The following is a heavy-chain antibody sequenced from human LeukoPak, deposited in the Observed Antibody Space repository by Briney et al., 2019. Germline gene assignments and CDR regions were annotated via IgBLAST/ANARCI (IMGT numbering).Heavy chain of an antibody. CDR3: ARVKTAMVDDAFDI. D-gene: IGHD5-18*01. Sequence: TGGSLRLSCAASGFTVSSNYMSWVRQAPGKWLEWVSVIYSGGSTYYADSVKGRFTISRDNSKNTLYLQMNSLRAEDTAVYYCARVKTAMVDDAFDIWGQGTMFTVSS. CDR2: IYSGGST. CDR1: GFTVSSNY. V-gene: IGHV3-53*01. J-gene: IGHJ3*02.